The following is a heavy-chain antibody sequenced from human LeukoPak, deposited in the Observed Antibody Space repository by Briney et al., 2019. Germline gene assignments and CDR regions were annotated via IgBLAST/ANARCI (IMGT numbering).Heavy chain of an antibody. D-gene: IGHD2-15*01. V-gene: IGHV1-69*13. CDR3: ARAGWPHTFQDNFDY. Sequence: SVKVSCKASGGTFSSYAISWVRQAPGQGLEWMGGIIPIFGTANYAQKFQGRVTITADESTSTAYMELSSLRSEDTAVYYCARAGWPHTFQDNFDYWGQGTLVTVSS. CDR1: GGTFSSYA. J-gene: IGHJ4*02. CDR2: IIPIFGTA.